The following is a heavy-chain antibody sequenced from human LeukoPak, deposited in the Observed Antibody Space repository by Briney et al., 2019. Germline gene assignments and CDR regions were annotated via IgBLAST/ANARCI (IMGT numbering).Heavy chain of an antibody. D-gene: IGHD3-22*01. Sequence: SEPLSLTCTVSGGSISSGDYYWSWIRQPPGKGLEWIGYIYYSGSTYYNPSLKSRVTISVDTSKNQFSLKLGSVTAADTAVYYCAREDRVHAFDIWGQGTMVTVSS. CDR1: GGSISSGDYY. J-gene: IGHJ3*02. CDR2: IYYSGST. V-gene: IGHV4-30-4*01. CDR3: AREDRVHAFDI.